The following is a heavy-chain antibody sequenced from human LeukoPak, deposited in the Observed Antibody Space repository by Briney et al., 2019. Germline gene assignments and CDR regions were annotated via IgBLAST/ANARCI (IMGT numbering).Heavy chain of an antibody. Sequence: GGSLRLSCAASGFTVSSNYMSWVRQAPGKGLEWVSSISSSSSYIYYADSVKGRFTISRDNAKNSLYLQMNSLRAEDTAVYYCATSRSFDYWGQGTLVTVSS. V-gene: IGHV3-21*01. CDR1: GFTVSSNY. CDR3: ATSRSFDY. CDR2: ISSSSSYI. D-gene: IGHD1/OR15-1a*01. J-gene: IGHJ4*02.